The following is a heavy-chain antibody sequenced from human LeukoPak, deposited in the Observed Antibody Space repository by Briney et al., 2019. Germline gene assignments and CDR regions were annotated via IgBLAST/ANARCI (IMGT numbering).Heavy chain of an antibody. V-gene: IGHV4-59*01. CDR2: IYYSGST. Sequence: SETLSLTCTVSGFSISSYYWRWIRQPPGKGLEWIGYIYYSGSTNYNPSRKSRVTISVDTSKNQFSLKLSSVTAADTAVYYCARDSDSWAFDICGQGTMVTVSS. D-gene: IGHD2-21*01. CDR1: GFSISSYY. J-gene: IGHJ3*02. CDR3: ARDSDSWAFDI.